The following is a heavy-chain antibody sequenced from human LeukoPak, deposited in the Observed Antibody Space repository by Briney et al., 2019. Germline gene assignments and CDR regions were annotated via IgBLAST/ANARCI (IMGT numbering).Heavy chain of an antibody. Sequence: SETLSLTCTVSGGSISSYYWSWIRQPPGKGLEWIGYIYYSGSTDYNPSLKSRVTISVDTSKNQFSLKLSSVTAAVTAVYYCARDARISGYFQHWGQGTLVTVSS. CDR3: ARDARISGYFQH. V-gene: IGHV4-59*01. CDR1: GGSISSYY. J-gene: IGHJ1*01. D-gene: IGHD6-6*01. CDR2: IYYSGST.